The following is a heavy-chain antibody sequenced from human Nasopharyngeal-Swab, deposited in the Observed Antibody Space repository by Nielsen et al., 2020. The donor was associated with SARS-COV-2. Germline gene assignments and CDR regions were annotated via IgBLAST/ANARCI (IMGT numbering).Heavy chain of an antibody. CDR3: TTDFMGLLSEGFDY. J-gene: IGHJ4*02. CDR1: GFTFSNAW. V-gene: IGHV3-15*01. D-gene: IGHD4/OR15-4a*01. CDR2: IKSKTDGGTT. Sequence: ETLSLTCAASGFTFSNAWMSWVRQAPGKGLEWVGRIKSKTDGGTTDYAAPVKGRFTISRDDSKNTLYLQMNSLKTEDTAVYYCTTDFMGLLSEGFDYWGQGTLVTVSS.